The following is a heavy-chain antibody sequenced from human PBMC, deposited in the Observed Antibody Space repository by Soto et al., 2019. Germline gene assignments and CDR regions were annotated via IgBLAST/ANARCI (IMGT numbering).Heavy chain of an antibody. CDR1: GFTFSTNA. CDR2: ISGSGNTI. J-gene: IGHJ4*02. V-gene: IGHV3-23*01. D-gene: IGHD2-2*03. CDR3: AKVGYDTFGYYLRSFDC. Sequence: PGGSLRLSCAPSGFTFSTNAMGWVRHAPGMGLEFVSLISGSGNTIYYADSVKGRFTISRDNSMNTVSLQMNSLRAEDTAVYYCAKVGYDTFGYYLRSFDCWGQGTLVTVSS.